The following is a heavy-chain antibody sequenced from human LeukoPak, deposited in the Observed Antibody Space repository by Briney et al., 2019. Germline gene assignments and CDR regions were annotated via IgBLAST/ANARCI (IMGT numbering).Heavy chain of an antibody. CDR2: ISGGGDTT. V-gene: IGHV3-23*01. Sequence: GGSLRLSCAASGFTFNTYAMSWVRQAPGKGLEWVSSISGGGDTTNYADSVKGRFTISRDNSKNTLYLQMNSLRGEDTARYYCAKATIEQWLVKVDSFDSWGQGTLVSVSS. D-gene: IGHD6-19*01. CDR3: AKATIEQWLVKVDSFDS. J-gene: IGHJ4*02. CDR1: GFTFNTYA.